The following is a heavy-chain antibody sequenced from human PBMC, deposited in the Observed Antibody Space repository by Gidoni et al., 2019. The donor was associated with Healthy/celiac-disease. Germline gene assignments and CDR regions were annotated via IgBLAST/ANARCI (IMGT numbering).Heavy chain of an antibody. CDR1: TFSSYG. V-gene: IGHV3-30*18. D-gene: IGHD3-9*01. CDR3: AKDRSNIYDILTGYAETNFDY. CDR2: ISYEGSNK. J-gene: IGHJ4*02. Sequence: TFSSYGMHWVRQAPGKGLEGVEVISYEGSNKYYADSVKGRFTISRDNSKKTLYLQMNSLRAEDTAVYYCAKDRSNIYDILTGYAETNFDYWGQGTLVTVSS.